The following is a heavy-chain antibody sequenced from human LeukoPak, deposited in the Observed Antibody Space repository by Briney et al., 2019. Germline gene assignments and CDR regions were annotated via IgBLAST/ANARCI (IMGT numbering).Heavy chain of an antibody. CDR2: ISDIGSI. CDR3: AGHHPRNTVDF. V-gene: IGHV4-59*08. D-gene: IGHD2-8*02. CDR1: GGSISSYY. Sequence: SETLSLTCTVSGGSISSYYWSWIRQPPGKGLEWTAYISDIGSINYNPSLKSRVTISLDTSKNQFSLKLSSMTAADTAVYYCAGHHPRNTVDFWGQGTLVTVSS. J-gene: IGHJ4*02.